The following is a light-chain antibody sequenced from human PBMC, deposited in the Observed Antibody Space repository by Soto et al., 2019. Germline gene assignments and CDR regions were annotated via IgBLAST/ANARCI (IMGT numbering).Light chain of an antibody. J-gene: IGKJ1*01. Sequence: EIGLTQSPATLSLSPWERATLSCMASQSVSSYLAWYQQKPGQAPRLLIYDASNRATGIPARFSGSGSGTDFTLTISSLEPEDFAVYYCQQRSNWHTWTFGQGTKVDIK. CDR1: QSVSSY. CDR3: QQRSNWHTWT. V-gene: IGKV3-11*01. CDR2: DAS.